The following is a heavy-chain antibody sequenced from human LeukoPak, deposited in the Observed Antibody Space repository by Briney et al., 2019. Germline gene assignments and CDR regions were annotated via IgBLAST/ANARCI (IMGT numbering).Heavy chain of an antibody. CDR1: GYTFTDFY. Sequence: ASVKVSCKASGYTFTDFYLHWVRQAPGQGLEWMGWINPNSGDTNYAQKFQARVTMTRDTSINTAYMELSGLKSDDPAVYFCARENPGVPFDYWGQGTLVTVSS. CDR2: INPNSGDT. J-gene: IGHJ4*02. CDR3: ARENPGVPFDY. D-gene: IGHD3-3*01. V-gene: IGHV1-2*02.